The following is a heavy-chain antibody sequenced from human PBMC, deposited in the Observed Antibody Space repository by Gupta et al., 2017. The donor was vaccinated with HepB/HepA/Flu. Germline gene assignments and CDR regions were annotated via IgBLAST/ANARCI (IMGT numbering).Heavy chain of an antibody. D-gene: IGHD3-10*01. CDR2: ISYDGSNK. J-gene: IGHJ4*02. CDR3: AKDRSSGEYYFDY. Sequence: QVQLVESGGGVVQPGWSLRLSCAASGFTFSSYGMHVVRQAPGKGLEWVAVISYDGSNKYYADSVKGRFTISRDNSKNTLYLQMNSLRAEDTAVYYCAKDRSSGEYYFDYWGQGTLVTVSS. V-gene: IGHV3-30*18. CDR1: GFTFSSYG.